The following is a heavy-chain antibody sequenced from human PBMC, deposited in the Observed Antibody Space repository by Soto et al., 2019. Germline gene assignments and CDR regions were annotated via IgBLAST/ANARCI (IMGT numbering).Heavy chain of an antibody. D-gene: IGHD5-12*01. CDR2: LHNSGYP. J-gene: IGHJ5*02. V-gene: IGHV4-59*02. Sequence: PSETLSLTCSLSAGSVRGSHWSWIRQTPGKGVEWIGYLHNSGYPTYSSSLKSRVTISVDMSAKQSSLKLASVTAADTAVYWCAREPVDGYAFFDSWGQGVLVTVS. CDR1: AGSVRGSH. CDR3: AREPVDGYAFFDS.